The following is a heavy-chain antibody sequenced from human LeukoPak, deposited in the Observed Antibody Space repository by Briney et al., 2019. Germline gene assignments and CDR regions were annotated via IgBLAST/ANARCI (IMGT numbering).Heavy chain of an antibody. CDR2: INGDGTNI. V-gene: IGHV3-74*01. J-gene: IGHJ4*02. CDR3: AKTYYDILTGYYHPLYYFDY. D-gene: IGHD3-9*01. CDR1: GFTFSSYW. Sequence: GGSLRLSCAASGFTFSSYWMQWVRHAPGKGLVWVSHINGDGTNINYADSVKGRFTISRDNSKNTLYLQMNSLRAEDTAVYYCAKTYYDILTGYYHPLYYFDYWGQGTLVTVSS.